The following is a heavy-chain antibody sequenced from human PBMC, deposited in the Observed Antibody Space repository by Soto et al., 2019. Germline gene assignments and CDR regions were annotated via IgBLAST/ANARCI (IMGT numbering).Heavy chain of an antibody. CDR3: ASDIVVVPAAIGLGLGGMDV. Sequence: SETLSLTCTVSGGSISSGGYYWSWIRQHPGKGLEWIGYIYYSGSTYYNPSLKSRVTISVDTSKNQFSLKLSSVTAADTAVYYCASDIVVVPAAIGLGLGGMDVWVQGTTVTVSS. CDR1: GGSISSGGYY. J-gene: IGHJ6*01. CDR2: IYYSGST. D-gene: IGHD2-2*01. V-gene: IGHV4-31*03.